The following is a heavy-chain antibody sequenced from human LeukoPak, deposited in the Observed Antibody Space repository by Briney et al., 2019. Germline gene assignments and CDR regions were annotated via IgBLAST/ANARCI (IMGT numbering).Heavy chain of an antibody. Sequence: GGSLRLSCTASGFTFSSYGMHWFRQAPGKGLEWLGFISPDGSNKRYDESVQGQLTISRDNSKNTLYLQMNSLRAADTAVYYCANDGTHIVVVEAGIRTYYMDVWGKGTTVTVSS. V-gene: IGHV3-30*02. CDR1: GFTFSSYG. CDR3: ANDGTHIVVVEAGIRTYYMDV. CDR2: ISPDGSNK. D-gene: IGHD2-2*01. J-gene: IGHJ6*03.